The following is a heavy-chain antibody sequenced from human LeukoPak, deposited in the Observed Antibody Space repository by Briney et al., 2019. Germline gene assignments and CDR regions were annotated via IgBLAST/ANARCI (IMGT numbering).Heavy chain of an antibody. Sequence: GGSLRLSCEVSGFTVSGNYMSWVRQAPGKGLDWVSIIYSGGNTYYADSVKGRFTISRDNSKNTLYLQMNSLRAEDTAVYYCASPSSGQSFDIWGHGTMVTVSS. CDR1: GFTVSGNY. CDR2: IYSGGNT. J-gene: IGHJ3*02. CDR3: ASPSSGQSFDI. D-gene: IGHD6-19*01. V-gene: IGHV3-53*01.